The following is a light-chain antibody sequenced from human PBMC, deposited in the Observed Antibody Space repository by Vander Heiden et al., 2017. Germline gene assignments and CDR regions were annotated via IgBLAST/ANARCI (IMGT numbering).Light chain of an antibody. CDR1: QTNTSY. Sequence: DIQMTQSPSSLSASVGDRVTISCRASQTNTSYLNWFQQKPGKAPKLLIYTASTLQSGVPSRFSGSGSGTDYTLTISRLQPEDFATYYCQQTDSTPLTFGGGTKVEIK. J-gene: IGKJ4*01. V-gene: IGKV1-39*01. CDR3: QQTDSTPLT. CDR2: TAS.